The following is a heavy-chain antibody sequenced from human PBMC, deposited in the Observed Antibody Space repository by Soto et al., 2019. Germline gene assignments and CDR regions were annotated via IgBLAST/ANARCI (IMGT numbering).Heavy chain of an antibody. V-gene: IGHV4-38-2*02. CDR1: GYSISSGYY. Sequence: SETLSLTCTVSGYSISSGYYWGWIRQPPGKGLEWIGSIYHSGSTYYNPSLKSRVTISVDTSKNQFSLKLSSVTAADTAVYYCARGSIAVAGNWFDPWDQGTLVTVSS. CDR3: ARGSIAVAGNWFDP. CDR2: IYHSGST. J-gene: IGHJ5*02. D-gene: IGHD6-19*01.